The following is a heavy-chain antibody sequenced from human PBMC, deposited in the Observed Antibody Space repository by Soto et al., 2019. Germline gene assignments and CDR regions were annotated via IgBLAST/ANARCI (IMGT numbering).Heavy chain of an antibody. V-gene: IGHV4-59*01. Sequence: TLSLTCTVSGGSISSYYWSWIRQPPGKGLEWIGYIYYSGSTNYNPSLKSRVTISVDTSKNQFSLKLSSVTAADTAVYYCARDGSSLSLLSVWGQGTTVTVSS. CDR1: GGSISSYY. J-gene: IGHJ6*02. CDR2: IYYSGST. CDR3: ARDGSSLSLLSV. D-gene: IGHD6-6*01.